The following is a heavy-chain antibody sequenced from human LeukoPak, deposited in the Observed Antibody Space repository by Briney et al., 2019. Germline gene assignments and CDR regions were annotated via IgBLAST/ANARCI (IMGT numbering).Heavy chain of an antibody. D-gene: IGHD2-21*01. CDR1: GGSISTYY. CDR3: AGLGASGDGYLSWFDP. CDR2: IYYSGNS. J-gene: IGHJ5*02. Sequence: SETLSLTCTVSGGSISTYYWSWIRQPPGKGLEWIGYIYYSGNSNYNPSLKSRVTISVDTSKNQFSLKLSSVTAADTAVYYCAGLGASGDGYLSWFDPWGQGTLVTVSS. V-gene: IGHV4-59*01.